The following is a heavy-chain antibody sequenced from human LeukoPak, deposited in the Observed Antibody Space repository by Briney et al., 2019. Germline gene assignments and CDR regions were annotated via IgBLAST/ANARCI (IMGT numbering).Heavy chain of an antibody. CDR2: FDPEDGET. Sequence: GASVKVSCKVSGYTLTELSMHWVRQAPGKGLEWMGGFDPEDGETIYAQKFQGRVTMTEDTSTDTAYMELSSLRSEDTAVYYCATSMSSHFAFDIWGQGTMVTVSS. D-gene: IGHD6-13*01. V-gene: IGHV1-24*01. CDR3: ATSMSSHFAFDI. CDR1: GYTLTELS. J-gene: IGHJ3*02.